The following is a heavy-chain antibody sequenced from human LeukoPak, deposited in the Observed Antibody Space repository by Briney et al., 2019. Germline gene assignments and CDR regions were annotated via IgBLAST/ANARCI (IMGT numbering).Heavy chain of an antibody. D-gene: IGHD3-10*01. Sequence: ASVKVSCKASGYTFTSYYMHWVRQTPGQGLEWMGIINPSDGATSYAQKFQGRVTMTRDTSTSTVYMELSSLRSEDTAVYYCARDYGSGNYYFNYWGQGTLVTSPQ. V-gene: IGHV1-46*01. CDR2: INPSDGAT. CDR3: ARDYGSGNYYFNY. CDR1: GYTFTSYY. J-gene: IGHJ4*02.